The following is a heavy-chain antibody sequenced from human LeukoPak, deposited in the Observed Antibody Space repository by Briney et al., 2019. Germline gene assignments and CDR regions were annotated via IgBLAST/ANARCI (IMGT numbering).Heavy chain of an antibody. CDR2: ISGNGYST. J-gene: IGHJ3*02. CDR1: RFTFSSYA. D-gene: IGHD2-15*01. CDR3: AKDRDGYCSGGSCYYDAFDI. V-gene: IGHV3-23*01. Sequence: GGSLRLSCAASRFTFSSYAMSWVRQAPGKGLEWVSVISGNGYSTYYADSVKGRFTISRDNPKNTLYLQMNSLRAEDTAVYYCAKDRDGYCSGGSCYYDAFDIWAKGQWSPSLQ.